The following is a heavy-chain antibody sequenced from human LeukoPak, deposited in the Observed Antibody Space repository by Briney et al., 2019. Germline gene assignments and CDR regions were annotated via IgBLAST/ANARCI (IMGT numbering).Heavy chain of an antibody. D-gene: IGHD4-17*01. J-gene: IGHJ4*02. CDR3: AKIMYDLGDHCIDS. V-gene: IGHV4-39*01. Sequence: PSETLSLTCTVSGGSITNISNYWGWIRQPPGKGLEWIGNIYYSGSTWYNSSLKSRVTISVDTSKNQFSLKLSSVTAADTAVYYCAKIMYDLGDHCIDSWGQGTLITVSP. CDR1: GGSITNISNY. CDR2: IYYSGST.